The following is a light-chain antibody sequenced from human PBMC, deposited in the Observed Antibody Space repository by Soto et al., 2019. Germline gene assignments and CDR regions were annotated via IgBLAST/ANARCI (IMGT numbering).Light chain of an antibody. CDR2: VNI. Sequence: QSVLTQPPSVSGAPGQRVTISCTGSSSNIGAGYDVHWYQHLPGAAPKLLIYVNINRPSGVPDRFSGSKSGTSASLAITGLQAEDEADYFCQSYDSSLSGFVFGTGTK. V-gene: IGLV1-40*01. J-gene: IGLJ1*01. CDR1: SSNIGAGYD. CDR3: QSYDSSLSGFV.